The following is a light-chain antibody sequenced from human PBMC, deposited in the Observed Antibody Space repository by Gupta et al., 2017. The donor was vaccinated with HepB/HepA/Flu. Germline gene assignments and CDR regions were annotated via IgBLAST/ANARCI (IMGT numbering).Light chain of an antibody. CDR1: QSVSSN. Sequence: PGERATRSCRASQSVSSNLAWYQQKPGQAPRLLIYGASTRATGIPARFSGSGSGTEFTLTISSLQSEDFAVYYCQQYNNWPLTFGGGTKVEIK. J-gene: IGKJ4*01. V-gene: IGKV3-15*01. CDR3: QQYNNWPLT. CDR2: GAS.